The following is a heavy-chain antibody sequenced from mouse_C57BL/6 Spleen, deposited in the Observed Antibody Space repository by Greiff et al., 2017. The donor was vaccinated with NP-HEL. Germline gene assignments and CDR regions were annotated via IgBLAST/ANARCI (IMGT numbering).Heavy chain of an antibody. CDR3: ARDRDGGYFDV. V-gene: IGHV5-16*01. J-gene: IGHJ1*03. CDR2: INYDGSST. Sequence: EVHLVESEGGLVQPGSSMKLSCTASGFTFSDYYMAWVRQVPEKGLEWVANINYDGSSTYYLDSLKSRFIISRDNAKNILYLQMSSLKSEDTATYYCARDRDGGYFDVWGTGTTVTVSS. D-gene: IGHD3-3*01. CDR1: GFTFSDYY.